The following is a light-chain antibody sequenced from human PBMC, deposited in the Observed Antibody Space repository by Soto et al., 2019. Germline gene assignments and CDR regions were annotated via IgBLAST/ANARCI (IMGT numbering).Light chain of an antibody. CDR1: SSDVGAYNY. Sequence: QSVLTQPPSASGSPGQSVTISCTGTSSDVGAYNYVSWYQQHPGKAPKLMIYDVSNRPSGVSNRFSGSKSGSTASLTISGLQAEDEADYYCSAYTTSIALYVFGAGTKVTVL. CDR2: DVS. V-gene: IGLV2-14*01. CDR3: SAYTTSIALYV. J-gene: IGLJ1*01.